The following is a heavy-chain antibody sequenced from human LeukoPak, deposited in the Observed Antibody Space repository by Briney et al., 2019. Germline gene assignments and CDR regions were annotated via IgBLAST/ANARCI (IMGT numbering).Heavy chain of an antibody. J-gene: IGHJ4*02. CDR3: ARNGDVDLVDY. Sequence: SQTLSLTCTVSGGSISSGGYYWSWIRQHPGKGLEWIGYIYYSGSTYYYPSLKSRVTISVDTSKNQFSLKLSSVTAADTAVYYCARNGDVDLVDYWGQGTLVTVSS. V-gene: IGHV4-31*03. CDR2: IYYSGST. D-gene: IGHD5-12*01. CDR1: GGSISSGGYY.